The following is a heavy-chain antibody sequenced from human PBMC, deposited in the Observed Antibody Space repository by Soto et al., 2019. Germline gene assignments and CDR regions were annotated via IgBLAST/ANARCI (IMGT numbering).Heavy chain of an antibody. CDR3: ARDRVAARPGWFDP. V-gene: IGHV1-18*04. Sequence: ASVKVSCKASGYTFTTFGINWVRQAPGERLEWLGWISVYSGNTNYAQRLQGRITMTTDTSTSTAYMELRSLRSDDTAVYYCARDRVAARPGWFDPWGQGTLVTVSS. CDR1: GYTFTTFG. CDR2: ISVYSGNT. D-gene: IGHD6-6*01. J-gene: IGHJ5*02.